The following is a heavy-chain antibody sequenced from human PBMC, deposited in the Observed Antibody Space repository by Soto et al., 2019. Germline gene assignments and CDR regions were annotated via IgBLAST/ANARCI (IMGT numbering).Heavy chain of an antibody. CDR3: ARRGGVGDYYYGMDV. Sequence: PGESLKISCKGSGYSFTSYWIGWVRQMPGKGLEWMGIIYPGDSDTRYSPSFQGQVTISADKSISAAYLQWSSLKASDTAMYYCARRGGVGDYYYGMDVWGQGTTVTVYS. D-gene: IGHD3-10*01. CDR2: IYPGDSDT. CDR1: GYSFTSYW. J-gene: IGHJ6*02. V-gene: IGHV5-51*01.